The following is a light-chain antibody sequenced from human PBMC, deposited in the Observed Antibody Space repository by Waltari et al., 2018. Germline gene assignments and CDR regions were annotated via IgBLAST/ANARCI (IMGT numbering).Light chain of an antibody. Sequence: SASVGDRVTITCRASESIIRWLAWYQQKPGKAPKLLIYEASTLERGVPSRFSGSGSGTEFTLTVSSLQPDDFATYYCQQYYTYSLTFGGGTKIKI. CDR1: ESIIRW. CDR3: QQYYTYSLT. J-gene: IGKJ4*01. V-gene: IGKV1-5*03. CDR2: EAS.